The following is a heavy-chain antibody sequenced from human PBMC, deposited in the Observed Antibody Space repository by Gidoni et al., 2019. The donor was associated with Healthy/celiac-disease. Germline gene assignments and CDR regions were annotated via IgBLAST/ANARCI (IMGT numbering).Heavy chain of an antibody. D-gene: IGHD3-22*01. CDR1: GVSLSHARMG. V-gene: IGHV2-26*01. CDR2: IFSNDEK. CDR3: ARYYYDSSGYYGDCFDY. J-gene: IGHJ4*02. Sequence: QVTFKASGPVLVKPTETLPLTCTVSGVSLSHARMGVSWIRQPPGKALEWLAQIFSNDEKSYSTSLKSRLTNSKDTSKSQLVLTMTNMDPVDTATYYCARYYYDSSGYYGDCFDYWGQGTLVTVSS.